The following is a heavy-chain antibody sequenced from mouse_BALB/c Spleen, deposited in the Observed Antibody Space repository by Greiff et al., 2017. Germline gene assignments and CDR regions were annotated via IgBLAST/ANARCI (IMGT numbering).Heavy chain of an antibody. D-gene: IGHD3-2*01. V-gene: IGHV5-9-4*01. Sequence: EVMLVESGGGLVKPGGSLKLSCAASGFTFSSYAMSWVRQSPEKRLEWVAEISSGGSYTYYPDTVTGRFTISRDNAKNTLYLEMSSLRSEDTAMYYCARDVDSSGPAWFAYWGQGTLVTVSA. CDR2: ISSGGSYT. CDR3: ARDVDSSGPAWFAY. J-gene: IGHJ3*01. CDR1: GFTFSSYA.